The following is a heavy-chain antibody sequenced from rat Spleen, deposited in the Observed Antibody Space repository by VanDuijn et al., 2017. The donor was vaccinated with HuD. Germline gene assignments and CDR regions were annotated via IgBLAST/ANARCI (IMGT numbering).Heavy chain of an antibody. CDR1: DYSITSNY. CDR3: AKTTVAYYYIMDA. CDR2: INSEGTT. J-gene: IGHJ4*01. V-gene: IGHV3-3*01. Sequence: EVQLQESGPGLVKPSQSLSLTCSVTDYSITSNYWDWIRKFPGNKMEWMGYINSEGTTNYNPSLKSRISITRDTSKNQFFLQVNSVTTEDTATYYCAKTTVAYYYIMDAWGQGASVTVSS. D-gene: IGHD1-3*01.